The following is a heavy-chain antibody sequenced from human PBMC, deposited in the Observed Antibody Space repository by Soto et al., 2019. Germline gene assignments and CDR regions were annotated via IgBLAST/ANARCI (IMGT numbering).Heavy chain of an antibody. D-gene: IGHD1-7*01. CDR3: AKDRRAGGNYGFYSNF. J-gene: IGHJ1*01. Sequence: PGGSLRLSCAASGFTFSSYGMTWVRQAPGKGLEWVSFSSATGAGTYYADSVKGRFTISRDNSKNTLYLQMTSLRADDTAVYYCAKDRRAGGNYGFYSNFWGQGXLVTVPS. CDR1: GFTFSSYG. V-gene: IGHV3-23*01. CDR2: SSATGAGT.